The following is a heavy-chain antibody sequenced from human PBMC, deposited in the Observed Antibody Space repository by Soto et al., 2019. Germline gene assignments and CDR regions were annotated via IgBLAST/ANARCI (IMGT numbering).Heavy chain of an antibody. CDR3: ARDCAGYSSGWYQRGGFDY. V-gene: IGHV3-33*01. D-gene: IGHD6-19*01. J-gene: IGHJ4*02. Sequence: QVQLVESGGGVVQPGRSLRLSCAASGFTFSSYGMHWVRQAPGKGLEWVAVIWYDASNKYYADSVKGRFTISRDNSKNMLSLQIISLRPEETAVYYCARDCAGYSSGWYQRGGFDYWGQGTLVTVSS. CDR1: GFTFSSYG. CDR2: IWYDASNK.